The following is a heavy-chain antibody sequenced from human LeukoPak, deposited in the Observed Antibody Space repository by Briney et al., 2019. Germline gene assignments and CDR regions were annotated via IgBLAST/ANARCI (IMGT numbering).Heavy chain of an antibody. CDR1: GYTFTSYG. D-gene: IGHD4-23*01. CDR3: AREQHISYGGNSENWFDP. J-gene: IGHJ5*02. CDR2: ISAYNGNT. Sequence: ASVKVSCKASGYTFTSYGISWVRQAPGQGLEWMGWISAYNGNTNYAQKLQGRVTMTTDTSTSTAYMELRSLRSDDTAVYYCAREQHISYGGNSENWFDPWGQGTLVTVSS. V-gene: IGHV1-18*01.